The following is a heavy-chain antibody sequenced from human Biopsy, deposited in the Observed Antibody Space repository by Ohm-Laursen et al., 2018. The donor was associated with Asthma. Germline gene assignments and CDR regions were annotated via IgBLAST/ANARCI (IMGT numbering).Heavy chain of an antibody. Sequence: ASVKVSCKSSGYTFNSAGITWVRQAPGQGLEWTGWISVYNGNTKVAQKLQDRVTMITDTSTSTAYMELRSLRSDDTAVYFCARAVDYSHYYGIDVWGQGTTVTVS. CDR2: ISVYNGNT. CDR3: ARAVDYSHYYGIDV. J-gene: IGHJ6*02. CDR1: GYTFNSAG. V-gene: IGHV1-18*01. D-gene: IGHD3-10*01.